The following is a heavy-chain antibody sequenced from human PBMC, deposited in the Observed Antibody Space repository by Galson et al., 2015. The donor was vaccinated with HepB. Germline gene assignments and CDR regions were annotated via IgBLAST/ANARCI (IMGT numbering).Heavy chain of an antibody. J-gene: IGHJ5*02. CDR1: GFTFSNAW. V-gene: IGHV3-15*01. CDR3: TTEETYYYDSSGYYNWFDP. D-gene: IGHD3-22*01. Sequence: SLRLSCAASGFTFSNAWMSWVRQAPGKGLEWVGRIKSKTDGGTTDYAAPVKGRFTISRDDSKNTLYLQMNSLKTEDTAVYYCTTEETYYYDSSGYYNWFDPWGQGTLVTVSS. CDR2: IKSKTDGGTT.